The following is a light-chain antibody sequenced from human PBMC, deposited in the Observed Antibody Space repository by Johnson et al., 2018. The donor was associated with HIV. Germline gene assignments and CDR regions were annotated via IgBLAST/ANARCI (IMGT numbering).Light chain of an antibody. CDR2: DNN. V-gene: IGLV1-51*01. J-gene: IGLJ1*01. Sequence: QSVLTQPPSVSAAPGQKVTISCSGTSSNIGNHYVSWYQLLPGTAPKLLIYDNNQRPSGIPDRFSVSKSGSSATLGITGLQTGDEADYYCATWDRSLSAGGVFGTGTNVTVL. CDR1: SSNIGNHY. CDR3: ATWDRSLSAGGV.